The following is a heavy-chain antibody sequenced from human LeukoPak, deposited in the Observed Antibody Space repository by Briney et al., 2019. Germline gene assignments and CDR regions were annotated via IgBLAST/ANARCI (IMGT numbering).Heavy chain of an antibody. Sequence: GASVKVSCKASGYTFTGYYMHWVRQAPGQGLEWMGWINPNSGGTNYAQKFQGRVTMTRDTSISTAYMELSRLRSDDTAVYYCARGGSRGGVWIVGATVDYWGQGTLVTVSS. CDR1: GYTFTGYY. J-gene: IGHJ4*02. V-gene: IGHV1-2*02. D-gene: IGHD1-26*01. CDR2: INPNSGGT. CDR3: ARGGSRGGVWIVGATVDY.